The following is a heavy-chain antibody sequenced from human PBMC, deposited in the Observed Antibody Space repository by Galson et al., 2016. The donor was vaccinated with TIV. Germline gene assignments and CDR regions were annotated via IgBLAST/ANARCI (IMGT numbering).Heavy chain of an antibody. J-gene: IGHJ4*02. CDR2: ISSNGADT. CDR1: GFTFSSYS. V-gene: IGHV3-21*04. D-gene: IGHD5-12*01. Sequence: SLRLSCAASGFTFSSYSMNWVRQAPGKGLEWVASISSNGADTYYRDSMKGRFTISRDSAKSSVYLQMNSLRVEDTAVYYCARLKWPGMGSDYWGQGTAVTVSS. CDR3: ARLKWPGMGSDY.